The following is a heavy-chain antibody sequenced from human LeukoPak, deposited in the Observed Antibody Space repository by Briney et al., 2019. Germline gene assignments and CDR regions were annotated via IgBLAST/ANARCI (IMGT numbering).Heavy chain of an antibody. J-gene: IGHJ4*02. CDR3: ARARYDSSGYSFDY. V-gene: IGHV3-13*01. Sequence: GGSLRLSCAASGFTFRSYDMHWVRQATGKGLEWVSAIGTAGDTYYPGSVKGRFTISRENAKNSLYLQMNSLRAGDTAVYYCARARYDSSGYSFDYWGQGTLVTVSS. CDR2: IGTAGDT. CDR1: GFTFRSYD. D-gene: IGHD3-22*01.